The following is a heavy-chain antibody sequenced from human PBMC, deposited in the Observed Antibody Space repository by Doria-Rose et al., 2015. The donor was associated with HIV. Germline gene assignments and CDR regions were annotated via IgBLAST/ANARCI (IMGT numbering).Heavy chain of an antibody. CDR2: IHYSGST. J-gene: IGHJ4*02. CDR1: GDSISTYY. D-gene: IGHD3-22*01. Sequence: ETLSLTCSVSGDSISTYYWNWIRQPPGKGLEWIGYIHYSGSTNYNPSLKSRVTISVDTSKKQFSLKLSSVTAADTAVYYCARGTFYDSSGYYPYFDYWGQGTLVTVSS. V-gene: IGHV4-59*01. CDR3: ARGTFYDSSGYYPYFDY.